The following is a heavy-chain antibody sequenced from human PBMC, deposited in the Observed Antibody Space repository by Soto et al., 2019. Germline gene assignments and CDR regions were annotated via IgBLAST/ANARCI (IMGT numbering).Heavy chain of an antibody. J-gene: IGHJ6*03. V-gene: IGHV3-33*01. Sequence: GGSLRLSCAASGFTFSSYGMHWVRQAPGKGLEWVAVIWYDGSNKYYADSVKGRFTISRDNSKNTLYLQMNSLRAADTAVYYWARDGTTVKDYYYYYYMDVWGKGTTVTVSS. D-gene: IGHD4-4*01. CDR3: ARDGTTVKDYYYYYYMDV. CDR2: IWYDGSNK. CDR1: GFTFSSYG.